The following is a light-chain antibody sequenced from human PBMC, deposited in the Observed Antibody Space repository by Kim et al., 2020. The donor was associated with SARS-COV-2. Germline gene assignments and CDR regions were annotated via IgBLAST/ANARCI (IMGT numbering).Light chain of an antibody. CDR3: AAWDDSLNGL. J-gene: IGLJ3*02. CDR2: SNN. V-gene: IGLV1-44*01. Sequence: QSVLTQPPSASGTPGQRFTISCSGSSSNIGSNTVNWYQQLPGTAPKLLIYSNNQRPSGVPDRFSGSKSGTSASLAISGLQSEDEADYYCAAWDDSLNGLFGGGTQLTVL. CDR1: SSNIGSNT.